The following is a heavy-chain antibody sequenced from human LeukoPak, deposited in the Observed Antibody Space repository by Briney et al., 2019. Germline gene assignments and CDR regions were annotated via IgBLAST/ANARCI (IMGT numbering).Heavy chain of an antibody. CDR1: GGSISSYY. D-gene: IGHD3-16*01. CDR3: ARGFEGYYYYYGMDV. V-gene: IGHV4-59*01. Sequence: PSETLSLTCTVSGGSISSYYWSWIRQPPGKGLEWIGYIYYSGSTNYNPSLKSRVTISVDTSKNQFSLKLSSVTAADTAVYYCARGFEGYYYYYGMDVWGQGTTVTVSS. CDR2: IYYSGST. J-gene: IGHJ6*02.